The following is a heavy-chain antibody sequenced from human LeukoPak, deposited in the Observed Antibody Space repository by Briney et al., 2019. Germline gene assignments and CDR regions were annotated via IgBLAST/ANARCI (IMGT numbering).Heavy chain of an antibody. CDR1: GGSISSGGYS. CDR3: ARGNSSGWYPFDY. J-gene: IGHJ4*02. V-gene: IGHV4-30-2*01. D-gene: IGHD6-19*01. CDR2: IYHSGST. Sequence: SQTLSLTCAVSGGSISSGGYSWSWIRQPPGKGLEWIGYIYHSGSTYYNPSLKSRVTISVDRSKNQFSLKLGSVTAADTAVYYCARGNSSGWYPFDYWGQGTLVTVSS.